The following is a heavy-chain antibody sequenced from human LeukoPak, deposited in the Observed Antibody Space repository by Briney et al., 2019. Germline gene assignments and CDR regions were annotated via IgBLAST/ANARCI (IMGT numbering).Heavy chain of an antibody. CDR1: GFTFSSYS. D-gene: IGHD6-19*01. V-gene: IGHV3-21*01. CDR3: ARDMRGAVAGKDYFDY. CDR2: ISSSSSYI. Sequence: GGSLRLSCAASGFTFSSYSMNWVRQAPGKGLEWASSISSSSSYIYYADSVKGRFTISRDNAKNSLYLQMNSLRAEDTAVYYCARDMRGAVAGKDYFDYWGQGTLVTVSS. J-gene: IGHJ4*02.